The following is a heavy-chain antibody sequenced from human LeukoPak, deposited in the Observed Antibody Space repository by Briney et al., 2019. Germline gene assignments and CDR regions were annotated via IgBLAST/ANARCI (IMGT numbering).Heavy chain of an antibody. J-gene: IGHJ6*02. CDR1: GYTFTSYD. D-gene: IGHD4-17*01. V-gene: IGHV1-8*01. CDR3: ARVVDYGDIYYYGMDV. CDR2: MNPNSDNT. Sequence: GASVKVSCKASGYTFTSYDINWVRQATGQGLEWMGWMNPNSDNTGYAQKFQGRVTMTRNTSISTAYMELSSLRSEDTAVYYCARVVDYGDIYYYGMDVWGQGTTVTVSS.